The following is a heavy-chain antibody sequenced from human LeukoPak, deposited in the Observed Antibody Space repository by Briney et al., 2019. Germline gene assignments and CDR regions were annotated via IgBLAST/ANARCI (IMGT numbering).Heavy chain of an antibody. CDR1: GGSISGYY. V-gene: IGHV4-34*01. CDR3: ARGSYGDPFFDY. CDR2: INHSGST. J-gene: IGHJ4*02. D-gene: IGHD4-17*01. Sequence: SENLSLTCAVYGGSISGYYWRWIRQPPGKGLEWSGEINHSGSTNYNTSLKSGVTISVDTSKNQFSLKLSSVTAADTAVYYCARGSYGDPFFDYWGQGTLVTVSS.